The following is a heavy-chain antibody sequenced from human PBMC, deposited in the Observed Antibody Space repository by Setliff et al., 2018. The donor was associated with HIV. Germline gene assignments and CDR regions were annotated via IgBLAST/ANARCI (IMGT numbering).Heavy chain of an antibody. CDR3: ARHPDSGFYYSPLLNNWYFDL. J-gene: IGHJ2*01. CDR1: GGSIGNYY. Sequence: SETLSLTCTVSGGSIGNYYWNWIRQSPGKGLEWIAYIYYNGNRNYNPSLKSRVTISVDKTKNQFSLKMASVTAADTAVYYCARHPDSGFYYSPLLNNWYFDLWGPGTLVTVSS. CDR2: IYYNGNR. D-gene: IGHD3-22*01. V-gene: IGHV4-59*01.